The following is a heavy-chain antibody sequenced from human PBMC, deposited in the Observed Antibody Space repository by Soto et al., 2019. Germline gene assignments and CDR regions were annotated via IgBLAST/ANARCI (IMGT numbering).Heavy chain of an antibody. CDR3: ARVRVWLDTAMDAYYYYGMDV. Sequence: GGSLRLSCAASGFTFSSYWMSWVRQAPGKGLEWVANIKQDGSEKYYVDSVKGRFTISRDNAKNSLYLQMNSLRAEDTAVYYCARVRVWLDTAMDAYYYYGMDVWGQGTTVTVSS. V-gene: IGHV3-7*04. CDR1: GFTFSSYW. D-gene: IGHD5-18*01. J-gene: IGHJ6*02. CDR2: IKQDGSEK.